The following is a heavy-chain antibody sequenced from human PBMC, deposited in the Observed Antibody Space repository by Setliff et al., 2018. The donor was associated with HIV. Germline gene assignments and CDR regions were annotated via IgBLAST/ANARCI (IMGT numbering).Heavy chain of an antibody. V-gene: IGHV3-43*01. J-gene: IGHJ4*02. Sequence: GGSLRLSCAASGFTFDDYTMHWFRQAPGKGLEWVSLISWDGGSTYYADSVKGRFTISRDNSKNSLYLQMNSLRTEDTALYYCAKSERRQDITIFGVVADWGQGTLVTV. CDR3: AKSERRQDITIFGVVAD. CDR1: GFTFDDYT. CDR2: ISWDGGST. D-gene: IGHD3-3*01.